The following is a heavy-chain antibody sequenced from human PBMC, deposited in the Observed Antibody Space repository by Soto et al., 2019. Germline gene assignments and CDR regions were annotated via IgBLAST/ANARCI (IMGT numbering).Heavy chain of an antibody. Sequence: GGSLRLSCAASGFSLSDYEMNWVRQAPGKGLEWVSYISSSGNTIFYADSVRGRFTISRDNAKNSLYLQMNSLRAEDTAVYYCARDLANHFYYYRMDVWGQGTTVTVSS. V-gene: IGHV3-48*03. CDR1: GFSLSDYE. CDR3: ARDLANHFYYYRMDV. CDR2: ISSSGNTI. J-gene: IGHJ6*02.